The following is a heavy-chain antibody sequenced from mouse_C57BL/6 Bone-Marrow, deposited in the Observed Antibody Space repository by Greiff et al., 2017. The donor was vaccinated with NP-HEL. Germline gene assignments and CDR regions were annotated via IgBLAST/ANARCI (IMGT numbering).Heavy chain of an antibody. J-gene: IGHJ4*01. CDR3: TISHRYSSDYYAVVY. CDR2: IDPDDGGT. V-gene: IGHV14-1*01. D-gene: IGHD1-1*01. CDR1: GFNIKDYY. Sequence: VQLQQSGAELVRPGASVKLSCTASGFNIKDYYMHWVKQRPEQGLEWIGRIDPDDGGTEYAAKFQGKATMTADTSSNTAYLQLSSLTSEDTAVYYCTISHRYSSDYYAVVYWGQGASGTVSS.